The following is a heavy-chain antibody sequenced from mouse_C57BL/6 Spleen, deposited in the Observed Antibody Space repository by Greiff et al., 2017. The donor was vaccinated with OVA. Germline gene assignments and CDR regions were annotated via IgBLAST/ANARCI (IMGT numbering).Heavy chain of an antibody. D-gene: IGHD2-3*01. CDR3: ARYDLMGFAY. Sequence: EVQLQQSGPELVKPGASVKISCKASGYTFTDYYMNWVKQSHGKSLEWIGDINPNNGGTSYNQKFKGKATLTVDKSSSTAYMELRSLTSEDSAVYYCARYDLMGFAYWGQGTLVTVSA. CDR1: GYTFTDYY. CDR2: INPNNGGT. V-gene: IGHV1-26*01. J-gene: IGHJ3*01.